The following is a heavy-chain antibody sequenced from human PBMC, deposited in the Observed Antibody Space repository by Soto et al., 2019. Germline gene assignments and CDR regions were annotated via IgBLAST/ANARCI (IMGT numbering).Heavy chain of an antibody. CDR2: ISSSGGST. J-gene: IGHJ4*01. D-gene: IGHD3-10*01. V-gene: IGHV3-23*01. CDR1: GFTFISYA. Sequence: GGSLRLSCAASGFTFISYAMSWVRQAPGKGLEWVSIISSSGGSTYYADSVKGRFTISRDNSKNTLYLQMNSLRVEDTAVYYCAKDRAIRTCLGNDHWGQGTLVTVSS. CDR3: AKDRAIRTCLGNDH.